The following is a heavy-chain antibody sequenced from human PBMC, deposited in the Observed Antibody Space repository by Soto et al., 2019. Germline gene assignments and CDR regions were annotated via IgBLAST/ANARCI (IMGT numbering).Heavy chain of an antibody. CDR3: AASCVGCGGFNYYGMDV. CDR1: GGSISSGGYY. J-gene: IGHJ6*02. Sequence: QVQLQESGPGLVKPSQTLSLTCTVSGGSISSGGYYWNWIRQHPGKGLEWIGYIYYSGTTYYNPSHKSRVTISVDTSKNQFSLKLSSVTAAATAVYYCAASCVGCGGFNYYGMDVWGQGTTVTVSS. CDR2: IYYSGTT. D-gene: IGHD2-21*01. V-gene: IGHV4-31*03.